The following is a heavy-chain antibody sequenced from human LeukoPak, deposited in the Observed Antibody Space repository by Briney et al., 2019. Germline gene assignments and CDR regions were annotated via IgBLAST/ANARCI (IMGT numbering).Heavy chain of an antibody. CDR3: AFGSTVSGRVY. V-gene: IGHV3-33*01. D-gene: IGHD2-15*01. Sequence: PGGSLRLSCAASGFTFSSYGMHWVRQAPGKGLEWVAVIWYDGSNKYYADSVKGRLTISRDNSKNMLFLQVNSLRAEDTAIYYCAFGSTVSGRVYWGQGTLVTVSP. CDR1: GFTFSSYG. CDR2: IWYDGSNK. J-gene: IGHJ4*02.